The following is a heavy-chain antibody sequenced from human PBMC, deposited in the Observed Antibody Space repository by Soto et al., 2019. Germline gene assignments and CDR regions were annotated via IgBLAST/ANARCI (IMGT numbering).Heavy chain of an antibody. CDR3: ARDDRMTTVTTRGLDP. V-gene: IGHV4-31*03. CDR1: GGSISSGGYY. J-gene: IGHJ5*02. CDR2: IYYSGST. Sequence: QVQLQESGPGLVKPSQTLSLTCTVSGGSISSGGYYWSWIRQHPGKGLEWIGYIYYSGSTYYNPSLKSRVTISVDTSKNQFCLKLSSVTAADTAVYYCARDDRMTTVTTRGLDPWGQGTLVTVSS. D-gene: IGHD4-17*01.